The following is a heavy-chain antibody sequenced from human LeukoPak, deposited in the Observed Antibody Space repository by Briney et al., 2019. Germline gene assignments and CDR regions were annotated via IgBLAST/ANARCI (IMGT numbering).Heavy chain of an antibody. Sequence: SETLSLTCTVSGGSISNSNYYWGWIRQPPGKGLDWIGSLYYSGSTYYNPSLKSRVTISVDTSKNQFSLKLTSVTAADTAVYYCAITVTTPYGVLRSDFWGQGTLVTVSS. CDR3: AITVTTPYGVLRSDF. CDR1: GGSISNSNYY. CDR2: LYYSGST. D-gene: IGHD4-11*01. V-gene: IGHV4-39*01. J-gene: IGHJ4*02.